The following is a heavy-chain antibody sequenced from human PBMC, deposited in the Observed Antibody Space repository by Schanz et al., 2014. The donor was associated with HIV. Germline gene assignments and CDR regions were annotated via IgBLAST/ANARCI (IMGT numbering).Heavy chain of an antibody. CDR2: MNPNSGNT. J-gene: IGHJ4*02. Sequence: QVQLVQSGAEVKKPGSSVKVSCKASGDTFSSYSISWVRQATGQGLEWMGWMNPNSGNTGYAQKFQGRVTMTRNTSINTAYMELSSLRSDDTALFYCARAPYTSGWYGVDYWGQGTLVTVSS. D-gene: IGHD6-19*01. CDR1: GDTFSSYS. V-gene: IGHV1-8*02. CDR3: ARAPYTSGWYGVDY.